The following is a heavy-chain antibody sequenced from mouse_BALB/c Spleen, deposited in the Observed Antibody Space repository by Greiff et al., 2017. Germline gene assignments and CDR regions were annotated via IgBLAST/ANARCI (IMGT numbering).Heavy chain of an antibody. CDR2: IWAGGST. D-gene: IGHD2-10*02. Sequence: VKLMESGPGLVAPSQSLSITCTVSGFSLTSYGVHWVRQPPGKGLEWLGVIWAGGSTNYNSALMSRLSISQDNSKSQVFLKMNSLQTDDTAMYYLAREKYGNPARFAYRGQGTLVT. CDR1: GFSLTSYG. V-gene: IGHV2-9*02. J-gene: IGHJ3*01. CDR3: AREKYGNPARFAY.